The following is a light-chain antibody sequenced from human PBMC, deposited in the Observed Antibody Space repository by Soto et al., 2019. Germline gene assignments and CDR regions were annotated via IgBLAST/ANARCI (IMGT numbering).Light chain of an antibody. CDR1: QSVSHY. V-gene: IGKV1-39*01. CDR3: QQDLRPPLT. J-gene: IGKJ3*01. CDR2: AAP. Sequence: DIQMTQSPSSLSASVGDRVTITCRASQSVSHYLNWYQQKPGQAPTLLIYAAPTLQSGVPSRISGSGSGTDFTLTISSLQPEDFATYYCQQDLRPPLTFGPGTKVDIK.